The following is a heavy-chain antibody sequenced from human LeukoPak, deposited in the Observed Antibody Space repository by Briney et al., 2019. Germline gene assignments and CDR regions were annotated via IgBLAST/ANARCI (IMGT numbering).Heavy chain of an antibody. CDR1: GFTFSDYY. D-gene: IGHD6-13*01. CDR2: ISGSGITV. V-gene: IGHV3-11*04. CDR3: ARAKGIAAALY. J-gene: IGHJ4*02. Sequence: PGGSLRLSXAASGFTFSDYYMTWVRQAPGKGLEWVSCISGSGITVYYVDSVKGRFTISRDNAKNSLYLQMNSLRAEDTAVYFCARAKGIAAALYWGQGTLVTVSS.